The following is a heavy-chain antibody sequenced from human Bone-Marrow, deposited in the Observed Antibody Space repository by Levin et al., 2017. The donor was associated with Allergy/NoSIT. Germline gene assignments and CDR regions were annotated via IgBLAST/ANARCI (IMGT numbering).Heavy chain of an antibody. CDR2: ISSSSSYT. J-gene: IGHJ4*02. D-gene: IGHD5-18*01. V-gene: IGHV3-11*05. CDR3: ARDWSYGSYFDC. Sequence: GGSLRLSCAASGFTFSDYYMSWIRQAPGKGLEWVSYISSSSSYTNYADSVKGRFTISRDNAKNSLYLQMNSLRAEDTAVYYCARDWSYGSYFDCWGQGSLVTVSS. CDR1: GFTFSDYY.